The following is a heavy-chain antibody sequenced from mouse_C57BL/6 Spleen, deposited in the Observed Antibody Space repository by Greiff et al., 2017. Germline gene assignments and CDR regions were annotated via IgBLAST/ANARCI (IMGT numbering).Heavy chain of an antibody. J-gene: IGHJ4*01. D-gene: IGHD2-3*01. CDR1: GYTFTDYE. CDR2: IDPETGGT. V-gene: IGHV1-15*01. CDR3: TRWGYYEGSYYAMDY. Sequence: QVQLKQSGAELVRPGASVTLSCKASGYTFTDYEMHWVKQTPVHGLEWIGAIDPETGGTAYNQKFKGKAILTADKSSSTAYMELRSLTSEDSAVYYCTRWGYYEGSYYAMDYWGQGTSVTVSS.